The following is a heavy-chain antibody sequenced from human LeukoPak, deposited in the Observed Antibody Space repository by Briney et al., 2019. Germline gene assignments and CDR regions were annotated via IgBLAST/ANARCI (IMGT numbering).Heavy chain of an antibody. V-gene: IGHV1-46*01. CDR1: GYTFTSYY. Sequence: GASVKVSCKASGYTFTSYYMHWVRQAPGQGLEWMGIINPSGGSTSYAQKFQGRVTMTRDTSTSTVYMELSSLRSEDTAVYYCARATIFGVVIREVVWFDPWGQGTLVTVSS. D-gene: IGHD3-3*01. CDR2: INPSGGST. J-gene: IGHJ5*02. CDR3: ARATIFGVVIREVVWFDP.